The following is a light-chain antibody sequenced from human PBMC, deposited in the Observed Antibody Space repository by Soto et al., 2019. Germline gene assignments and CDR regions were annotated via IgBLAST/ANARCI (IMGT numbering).Light chain of an antibody. Sequence: QSALTQPASVSGSPGQSITISCTGTSNDVGSYNLVSWYQQHPGKAPKVMIYEGTKRPSGVSNRFSGSKSGNTASLTISGLQAEDEADYYCCSYAGSNTHVVFGGGTKVTVL. CDR2: EGT. CDR1: SNDVGSYNL. J-gene: IGLJ2*01. V-gene: IGLV2-23*01. CDR3: CSYAGSNTHVV.